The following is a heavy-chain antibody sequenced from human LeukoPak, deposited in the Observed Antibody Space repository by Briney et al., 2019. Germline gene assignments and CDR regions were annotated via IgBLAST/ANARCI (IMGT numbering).Heavy chain of an antibody. CDR2: ISSSSSTI. J-gene: IGHJ4*02. Sequence: GGSLRLSCAASGFTFSSYSMNWVRQAPGKGLEWVSYISSSSSTIYYADSVKGRFTISRDNSKNTLYLQMNSLRAEDTAVYYCANYYGSGVGDYFDYWGQGTLVTVSS. CDR1: GFTFSSYS. D-gene: IGHD3-10*01. CDR3: ANYYGSGVGDYFDY. V-gene: IGHV3-48*01.